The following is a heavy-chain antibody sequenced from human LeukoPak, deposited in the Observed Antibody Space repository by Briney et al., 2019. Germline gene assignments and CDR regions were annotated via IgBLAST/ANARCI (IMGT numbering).Heavy chain of an antibody. J-gene: IGHJ5*02. D-gene: IGHD2-2*01. CDR3: ASFGDIVVVPAAP. CDR1: GFTFSSYE. CDR2: ISSSGSTI. V-gene: IGHV3-48*03. Sequence: GGSLRLSCAASGFTFSSYEMNWVRQAPGEGLEWVSYISSSGSTIYYADSVKGRFTISRDNAKNSLYLQMNSLRAEDTAVYYCASFGDIVVVPAAPWGQGTLVTVSP.